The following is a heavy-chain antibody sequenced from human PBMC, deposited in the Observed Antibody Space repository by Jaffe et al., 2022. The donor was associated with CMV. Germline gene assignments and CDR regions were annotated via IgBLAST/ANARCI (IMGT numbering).Heavy chain of an antibody. CDR1: GYRFSNYW. CDR3: ARAGDVGDAAGVGGLNWFDP. CDR2: IYPGDSDT. J-gene: IGHJ5*02. D-gene: IGHD3-10*02. V-gene: IGHV5-51*01. Sequence: EVQLVQSGAEVKGPGESLKISCKGSGYRFSNYWIGWVRQMPGKGLEWMGIIYPGDSDTRYNPSFRGQVTISADKSIGTAYLQWRRLKASDTAIYYCARAGDVGDAAGVGGLNWFDPWGQGTLVTVSS.